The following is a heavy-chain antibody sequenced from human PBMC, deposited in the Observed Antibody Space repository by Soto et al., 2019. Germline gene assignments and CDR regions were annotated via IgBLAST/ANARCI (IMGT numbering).Heavy chain of an antibody. D-gene: IGHD6-19*01. J-gene: IGHJ4*02. CDR3: ARDRDPYSSGWYFDY. CDR2: IIPIFGTA. V-gene: IGHV1-69*12. CDR1: GGTFSSYA. Sequence: QVQLVQSGAEVKRPGSSVKVSCKASGGTFSSYAISWVRQAPGQGLEWMGGIIPIFGTANYAQKFQDRVTITADESTSTAYMELSSLRSEDTAVYFCARDRDPYSSGWYFDYWGQGTLVTVSS.